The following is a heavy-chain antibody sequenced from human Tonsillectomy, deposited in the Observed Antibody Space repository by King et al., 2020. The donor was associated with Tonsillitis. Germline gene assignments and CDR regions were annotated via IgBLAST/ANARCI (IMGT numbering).Heavy chain of an antibody. J-gene: IGHJ6*03. CDR2: IWYNGSNK. V-gene: IGHV3-33*08. Sequence: VQLVESGGGVVQPGRSLRLSCAASGFTFSSYGMHWVRQAPGKGLEWVAVIWYNGSNKYYADSVKGRFTISRDNSKNTLYLQMDSLRAEDTAVYYCARDGTVYYYMDVWGKGTTVTVSS. CDR1: GFTFSSYG. D-gene: IGHD2-8*02. CDR3: ARDGTVYYYMDV.